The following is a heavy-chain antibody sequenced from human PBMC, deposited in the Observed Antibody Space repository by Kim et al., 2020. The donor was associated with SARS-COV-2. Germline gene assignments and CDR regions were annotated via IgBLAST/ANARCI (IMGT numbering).Heavy chain of an antibody. CDR1: GFTFSSYG. CDR2: IWYDGSNK. V-gene: IGHV3-30*02. CDR3: AKVYYGSGSYYVVGASGMDV. Sequence: GGSLRLSCAASGFTFSSYGMHWVRQAPGKGLEWVAFIWYDGSNKYYADSVKGRFTISRDNSKNTLYLQMNSLRAEDTAVYYCAKVYYGSGSYYVVGASGMDVWGHGTTVTLSS. D-gene: IGHD3-10*01. J-gene: IGHJ6*02.